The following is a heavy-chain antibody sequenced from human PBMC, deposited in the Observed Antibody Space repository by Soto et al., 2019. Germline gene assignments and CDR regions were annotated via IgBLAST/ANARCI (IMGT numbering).Heavy chain of an antibody. D-gene: IGHD6-19*01. V-gene: IGHV3-74*01. J-gene: IGHJ4*02. CDR2: INGDGTNT. CDR1: GFTFSSYW. CDR3: ARVRRSGWRDDVDH. Sequence: EVQLVESGGGLVQPGGSLRLSCAASGFTFSSYWMHWVRQAPGKGLVWVSRINGDGTNTAYADSVKGRFTISRDNAKDTVYVKMTRLRAEDTAVYDCARVRRSGWRDDVDHWGQGDLVANAS.